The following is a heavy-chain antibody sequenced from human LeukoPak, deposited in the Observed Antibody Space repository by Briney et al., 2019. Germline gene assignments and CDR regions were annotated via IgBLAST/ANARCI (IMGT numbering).Heavy chain of an antibody. CDR1: GYTFTSYG. CDR2: ISAYNGNT. CDR3: ARLLISYPPRPNLPVDY. D-gene: IGHD2/OR15-2a*01. J-gene: IGHJ4*02. Sequence: GASVKVSCKASGYTFTSYGISWVRQAPGQGLEWMGWISAYNGNTNYAQKLQGRVTMTTDTSTSTAYMELRSLRSDDTAVYYCARLLISYPPRPNLPVDYWGQGTLVTVSS. V-gene: IGHV1-18*01.